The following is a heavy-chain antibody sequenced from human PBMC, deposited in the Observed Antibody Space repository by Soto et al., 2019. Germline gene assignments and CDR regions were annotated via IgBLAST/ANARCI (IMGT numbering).Heavy chain of an antibody. Sequence: EVQVLESGGGSVQPGRALRLSCAVSGTTSTDYGMHWVRQAPGKGLEWVSGVFGDNGQIGYADSVKGRFTSSRDNARHFLYLQMNSLTVEDTALYYCVKDMAPGGADVWGQGTAVTVSS. V-gene: IGHV3-9*02. D-gene: IGHD3-16*01. CDR3: VKDMAPGGADV. J-gene: IGHJ6*02. CDR2: VFGDNGQI. CDR1: GTTSTDYG.